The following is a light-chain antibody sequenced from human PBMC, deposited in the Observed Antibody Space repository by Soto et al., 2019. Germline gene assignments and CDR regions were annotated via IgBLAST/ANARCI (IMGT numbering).Light chain of an antibody. CDR3: HQRSNWPPIT. Sequence: VLTQSPGTLSLSPGERATLSCRASESVRSSYLAWYQQKPGQAPRLLILGATHRATWHPDKFTGSGSGKGLTPTISSLGPEDSGVYYCHQRSNWPPITFGQGTRLEIK. V-gene: IGKV3D-20*02. CDR2: GAT. CDR1: ESVRSSY. J-gene: IGKJ5*01.